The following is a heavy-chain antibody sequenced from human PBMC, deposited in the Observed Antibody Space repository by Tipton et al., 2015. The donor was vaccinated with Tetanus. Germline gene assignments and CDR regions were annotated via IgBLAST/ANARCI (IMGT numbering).Heavy chain of an antibody. CDR1: GGSISSGGYY. CDR3: ARGGSSWYYYYYGMDV. D-gene: IGHD6-13*01. CDR2: IYYSGST. J-gene: IGHJ6*02. V-gene: IGHV4-31*03. Sequence: TLSLTCTVSGGSISSGGYYWSWIRQHPGKGLEWIGYIYYSGSTYYNPSLKSRVTISVDTSKNQFSLKLSSVTAADTAVYYCARGGSSWYYYYYGMDVWGQGTTVTVSS.